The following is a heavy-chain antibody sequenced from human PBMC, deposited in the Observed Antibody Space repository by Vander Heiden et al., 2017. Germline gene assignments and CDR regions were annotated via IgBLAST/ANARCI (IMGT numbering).Heavy chain of an antibody. CDR1: GYSCSTYW. CDR2: IYPGDSDT. D-gene: IGHD3-22*01. V-gene: IGHV5-51*01. CDR3: ARRAYYDSSGHYYFDY. Sequence: EVQLVQSGPEVKKPGESLKISCQGSGYSCSTYWIGWVRQMPGKGLEWMGIIYPGDSDTTYSPSFQGQVTISADKSISTAYLQWSSLKASDTAMYYCARRAYYDSSGHYYFDYWGQGTLVTVSS. J-gene: IGHJ4*02.